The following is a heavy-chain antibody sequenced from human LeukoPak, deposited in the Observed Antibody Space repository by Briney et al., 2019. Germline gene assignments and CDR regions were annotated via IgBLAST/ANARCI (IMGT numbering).Heavy chain of an antibody. Sequence: GGSLRLSCVASGFTFSSYAMNWVRQAPGKGLEWVSSINGSGDRTYYADSVKGRFAISRDNSKNTLYLQMNSLRAEDTAVYYCAKPARTDYADYWGQGTLVTVSS. V-gene: IGHV3-23*01. CDR3: AKPARTDYADY. CDR1: GFTFSSYA. CDR2: INGSGDRT. J-gene: IGHJ4*02. D-gene: IGHD1-14*01.